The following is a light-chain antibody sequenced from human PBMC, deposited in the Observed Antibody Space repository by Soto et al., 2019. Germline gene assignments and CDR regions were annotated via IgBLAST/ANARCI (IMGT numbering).Light chain of an antibody. CDR3: HQYARTPWT. V-gene: IGKV3-20*01. Sequence: EIELTQSPGTLSLSPGESATLSCRASQGGFGNYLAWYQQKPGQPPRLLIYAASKRAPGTPDRFTGSGSGTDFTLTINRLEPEDFATYSCHQYARTPWTVGQGTKVEIK. CDR2: AAS. J-gene: IGKJ1*01. CDR1: QGGFGNY.